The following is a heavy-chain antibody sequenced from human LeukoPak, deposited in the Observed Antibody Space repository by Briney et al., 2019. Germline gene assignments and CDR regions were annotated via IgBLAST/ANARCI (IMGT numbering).Heavy chain of an antibody. CDR3: ARDLNDFWSGYYPPLGY. CDR1: GFTFSSYS. V-gene: IGHV3-48*01. Sequence: GGSLRLSCAASGFTFSSYSMNWVRQAPGKGLEWVSYISSSSTIYYADSVKGRFTISRDNAKNSLYLQMNSLRAEDTAVYYCARDLNDFWSGYYPPLGYWGQGTLVTVSS. D-gene: IGHD3-3*01. J-gene: IGHJ4*02. CDR2: ISSSSTI.